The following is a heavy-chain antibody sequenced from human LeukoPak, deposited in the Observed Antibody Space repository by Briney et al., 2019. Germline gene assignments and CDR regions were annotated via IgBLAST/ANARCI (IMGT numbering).Heavy chain of an antibody. D-gene: IGHD1-26*01. Sequence: GESLRLSCAASGFTFSDYSMNWVRQAPGKGLEWVSSISSSSSYIFYADSVKGRFTISRDNSKNTLYLQMNSLRAEDTAVYYCAKEPSGSYDGYFDYWGQGTLVTVSS. CDR3: AKEPSGSYDGYFDY. J-gene: IGHJ4*02. CDR2: ISSSSSYI. V-gene: IGHV3-21*01. CDR1: GFTFSDYS.